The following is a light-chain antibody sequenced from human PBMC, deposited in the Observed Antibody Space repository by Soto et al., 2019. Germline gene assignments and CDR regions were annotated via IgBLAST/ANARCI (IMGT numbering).Light chain of an antibody. CDR3: QEYNDWYT. CDR2: GAS. V-gene: IGKV3-15*01. CDR1: QSISSK. Sequence: EIVMTQSPATLSVSPVERATLSCRASQSISSKLAWSQQKPGQAPRLLSSGASTRATGISARFSGSGSGTEFTLTMSSLQSEDSAIYYCQEYNDWYTFGQGAKVEIK. J-gene: IGKJ2*01.